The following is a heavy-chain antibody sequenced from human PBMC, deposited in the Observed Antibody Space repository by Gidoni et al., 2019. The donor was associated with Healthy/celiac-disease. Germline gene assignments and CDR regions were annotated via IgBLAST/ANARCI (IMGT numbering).Heavy chain of an antibody. CDR2: MNPNSGNT. Sequence: QVQLVQSGAEVKKPGASVKVSCTASGYTFTSYDINWARQATGQGLEWMGWMNPNSGNTGYAQKFQGRVTMTRNTSISTAYMELSSLRSEDTAVYYCARGVRVLDSLGDFQHWGQGTLVTVSS. V-gene: IGHV1-8*01. CDR1: GYTFTSYD. J-gene: IGHJ1*01. D-gene: IGHD3-10*01. CDR3: ARGVRVLDSLGDFQH.